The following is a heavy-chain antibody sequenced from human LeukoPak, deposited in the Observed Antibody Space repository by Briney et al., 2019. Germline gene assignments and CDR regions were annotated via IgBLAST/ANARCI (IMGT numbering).Heavy chain of an antibody. V-gene: IGHV4-30-2*01. J-gene: IGHJ5*02. D-gene: IGHD1-14*01. CDR2: IYHSGST. CDR1: GGSISSGGYS. CDR3: ARGAERNILLDL. Sequence: SETLSLTCAVSGGSISSGGYSWSWIRQPPGKGLEWIGYIYHSGSTYYNPSLKSRVTISVDRSKNQFSLKLSSLTAADTAVFYCARGAERNILLDLWGQGTLVTVSS.